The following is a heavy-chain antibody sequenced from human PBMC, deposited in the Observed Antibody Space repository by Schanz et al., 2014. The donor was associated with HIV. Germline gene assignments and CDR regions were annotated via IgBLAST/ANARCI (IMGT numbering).Heavy chain of an antibody. V-gene: IGHV3-23*01. J-gene: IGHJ6*02. CDR1: GFTFSNFA. Sequence: EVQLLESGGGLEQPGGSLRLSCAASGFTFSNFAMSWVRQAPGKGLEWVSSISGSGVSTFYAGSVKGRFTISRDNSKNTMYLKMNSLRVDDTAVYYCAKDRNYYDNRYLGKGNYYYYYGMDVWGQGTTVTVSS. CDR3: AKDRNYYDNRYLGKGNYYYYYGMDV. D-gene: IGHD3-22*01. CDR2: ISGSGVST.